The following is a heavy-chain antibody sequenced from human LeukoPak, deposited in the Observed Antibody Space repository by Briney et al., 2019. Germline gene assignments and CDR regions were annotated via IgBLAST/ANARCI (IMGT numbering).Heavy chain of an antibody. D-gene: IGHD3-22*01. CDR3: ARYDYYDSSASTYYYYYIDV. CDR1: GGSISSSSYY. Sequence: SETLSLTCTVSGGSISSSSYYWGWIRQPPGKGLEWIGSIYYSGSTYYNPSLKSRVTIPVDTSKNQFSLKLSSVTAADTAVYYCARYDYYDSSASTYYYYYIDVWGKGTTVTVSS. CDR2: IYYSGST. V-gene: IGHV4-39*07. J-gene: IGHJ6*03.